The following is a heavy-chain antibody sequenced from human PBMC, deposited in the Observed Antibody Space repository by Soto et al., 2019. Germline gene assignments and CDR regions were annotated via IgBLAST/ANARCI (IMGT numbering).Heavy chain of an antibody. CDR2: IVPLFRTT. Sequence: QVQLVQSGAEAKKPGSSVKVSCKTSGGTFSSYAISWVRQAPGQGLEWMGGIVPLFRTTQYARKFQGRVTITADTSTYRVYMERSGVRSGHTAVYYCARRGYSSIRSNLLDRSGLAVWGKGPTVTSSS. CDR1: GGTFSSYA. CDR3: ARRGYSSIRSNLLDRSGLAV. V-gene: IGHV1-69*06. J-gene: IGHJ6*04. D-gene: IGHD5-12*01.